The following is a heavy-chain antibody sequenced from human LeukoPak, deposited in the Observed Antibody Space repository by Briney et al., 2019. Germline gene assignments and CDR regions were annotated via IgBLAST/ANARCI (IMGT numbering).Heavy chain of an antibody. V-gene: IGHV3-21*01. CDR2: ISSSSSYI. CDR3: ARDGAYSSSWFDC. Sequence: GGSLRLSCAASGFTFSSYSMNWVRQAPGKGLEWVSSISSSSSYIYYADSVKGRFTISRDNAKNSLYLQMNSLRAEDTAVYYCARDGAYSSSWFDCWGQGTLVTVSS. J-gene: IGHJ4*02. CDR1: GFTFSSYS. D-gene: IGHD6-13*01.